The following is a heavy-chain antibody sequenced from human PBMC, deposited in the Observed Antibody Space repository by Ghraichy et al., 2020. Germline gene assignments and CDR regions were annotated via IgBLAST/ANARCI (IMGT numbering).Heavy chain of an antibody. CDR2: ISSSSSYT. D-gene: IGHD3-10*01. J-gene: IGHJ3*02. Sequence: GGSLRLSCAASGFTFSDYYMSWIRQAPGKGLEWVSYISSSSSYTNYADSVKGRFTISRDNAKNSLYLQMNSLRAEDTAVYYCARDRTAYYYGSGILTEGAFDIWGQGTMVTVSS. CDR3: ARDRTAYYYGSGILTEGAFDI. CDR1: GFTFSDYY. V-gene: IGHV3-11*05.